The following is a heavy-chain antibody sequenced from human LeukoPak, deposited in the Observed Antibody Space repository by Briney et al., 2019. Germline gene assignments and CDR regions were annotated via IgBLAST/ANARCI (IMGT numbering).Heavy chain of an antibody. Sequence: QPGGSLRLSCAASGFIFSDYWMTWVRQAPGKGLEWVANIKQDGSEIFYVDSVEGRFTISRDNAKNSLYLQMNSLRAEDTAVYYCARDPQHDYGSGSYYKNWGQGTLVTVSS. D-gene: IGHD3-10*01. CDR3: ARDPQHDYGSGSYYKN. CDR1: GFIFSDYW. CDR2: IKQDGSEI. V-gene: IGHV3-7*01. J-gene: IGHJ4*02.